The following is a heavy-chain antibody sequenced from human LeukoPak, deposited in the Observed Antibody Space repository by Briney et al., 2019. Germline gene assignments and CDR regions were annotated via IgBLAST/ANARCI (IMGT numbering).Heavy chain of an antibody. CDR3: ARAPFRKVAAAYYFDY. CDR1: GYTLTSYG. D-gene: IGHD6-13*01. CDR2: ISAYSGKT. Sequence: ASVKVSCKASGYTLTSYGITWVRQAPGQGLEWMGWISAYSGKTNYAQKLQGRVTMTTDTSTSTAYMELRSLRSDDTAVYYCARAPFRKVAAAYYFDYWGQGTLVTVSS. J-gene: IGHJ4*02. V-gene: IGHV1-18*01.